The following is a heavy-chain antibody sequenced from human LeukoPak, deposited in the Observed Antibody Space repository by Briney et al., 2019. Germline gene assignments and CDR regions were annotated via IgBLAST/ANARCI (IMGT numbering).Heavy chain of an antibody. CDR3: ARPYSSGWYGDFDY. CDR2: ISYDASNK. Sequence: GGSLRLSCAASGFTFSSYAMHWVRQAPGKGLEWVAVISYDASNKYYADSVKGRLTISRDNSKNTLYLQMNSLRAEDTAVYYCARPYSSGWYGDFDYWGQGTLVTVSS. D-gene: IGHD6-19*01. J-gene: IGHJ4*02. CDR1: GFTFSSYA. V-gene: IGHV3-30-3*01.